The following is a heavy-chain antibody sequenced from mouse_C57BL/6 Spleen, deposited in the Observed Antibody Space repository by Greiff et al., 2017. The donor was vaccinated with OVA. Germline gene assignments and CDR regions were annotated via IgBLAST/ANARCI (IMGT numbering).Heavy chain of an antibody. CDR1: GFTFTDYY. Sequence: EVKVVESGGGLVQPGGSLSLSCAASGFTFTDYYMSWVRQPPGKALEWLGFIRNKANGYTTEYSASVKGRFTISRDNSQSILYLQMNALRAEDSATYYCARPYYSNYDWYFDVWGTGTTVTVSS. D-gene: IGHD2-5*01. CDR2: IRNKANGYTT. J-gene: IGHJ1*03. V-gene: IGHV7-3*01. CDR3: ARPYYSNYDWYFDV.